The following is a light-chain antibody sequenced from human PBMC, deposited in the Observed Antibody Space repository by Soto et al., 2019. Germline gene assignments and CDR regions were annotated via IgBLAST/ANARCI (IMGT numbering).Light chain of an antibody. Sequence: EIVMTQSPGTLSLSAGERATLSCRASQSVSSSYLAWYQKKAGQAPRLLIYGASSKATGIPDRFSGSGSGTDFTLTISRLEPEDFAVYYCQQYGSSPGFTFGPGTKVDIK. CDR2: GAS. V-gene: IGKV3-20*01. J-gene: IGKJ3*01. CDR1: QSVSSSY. CDR3: QQYGSSPGFT.